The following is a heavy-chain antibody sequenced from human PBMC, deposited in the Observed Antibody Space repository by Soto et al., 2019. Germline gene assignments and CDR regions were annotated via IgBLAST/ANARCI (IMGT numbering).Heavy chain of an antibody. V-gene: IGHV3-33*01. CDR2: IWYDGSNK. D-gene: IGHD1-26*01. CDR3: ARDRGGSYEYWFDP. Sequence: QVQLVESGGGVVQPGRSLRLSCAASGFTFSSYGMHWVRQAPGKGLEWVAVIWYDGSNKYYADSVKGRFTISRDNSKNTLYLQMNSLRAEDTAVYYCARDRGGSYEYWFDPWDQGTLVTVSS. CDR1: GFTFSSYG. J-gene: IGHJ5*02.